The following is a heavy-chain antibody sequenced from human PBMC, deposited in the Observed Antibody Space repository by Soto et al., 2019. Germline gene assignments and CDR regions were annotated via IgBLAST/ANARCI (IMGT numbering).Heavy chain of an antibody. Sequence: QVQLVESGGGVVQPGRSLRLSCAASGFTFSSYGMHWVRQAPGKGLEWVAVIWYDGSNKYYADSVKGRFTISRDNSKNTLYLQMNSRRAEDTAVYYCARDRASIVVVTAIGYWGQGTLVTVSS. CDR3: ARDRASIVVVTAIGY. D-gene: IGHD2-21*02. J-gene: IGHJ4*02. CDR2: IWYDGSNK. V-gene: IGHV3-33*01. CDR1: GFTFSSYG.